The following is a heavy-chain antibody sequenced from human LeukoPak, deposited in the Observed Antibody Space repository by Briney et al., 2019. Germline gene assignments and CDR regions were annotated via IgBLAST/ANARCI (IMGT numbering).Heavy chain of an antibody. J-gene: IGHJ6*02. CDR2: ISYDGSNK. CDR3: AKVDRYYYDSSGLYGMDV. V-gene: IGHV3-30*18. CDR1: GFTFSSYG. Sequence: GESLRLSCAASGFTFSSYGMHWVRQAPGKGLEWVAVISYDGSNKYYADSVKGRFTISRDNSKNTLYLQMNSLRAEDTAVYYCAKVDRYYYDSSGLYGMDVWGQGTTVTVSS. D-gene: IGHD3-22*01.